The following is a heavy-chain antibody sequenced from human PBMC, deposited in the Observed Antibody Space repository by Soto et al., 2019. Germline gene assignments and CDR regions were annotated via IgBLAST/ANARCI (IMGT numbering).Heavy chain of an antibody. CDR2: INHSGST. V-gene: IGHV4-34*01. CDR3: ARGGENKKDYYYAYKDV. D-gene: IGHD3-10*01. J-gene: IGHJ6*03. CDR1: GGSFSGYY. Sequence: SETLSLTCAVYGGSFSGYYWSWIRQPPGKGLEWIGEINHSGSTNYNPSLKSRVTISVDTSKNQFSLKLSSVTAADTAVYYCARGGENKKDYYYAYKDVWGKRTTVTVSS.